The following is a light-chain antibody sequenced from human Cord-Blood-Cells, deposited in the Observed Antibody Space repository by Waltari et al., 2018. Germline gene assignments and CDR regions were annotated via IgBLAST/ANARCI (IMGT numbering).Light chain of an antibody. Sequence: QSVLTQPPSASGTPGQRVTLSCSGSSPNIGSNYVYWYQQLPGTAPKLLFYRNNQRPSGVPDRFSGSKSGTSASLAISGLRSEDEADYYCAAWDDSLSGYVFGTGTKVTVL. J-gene: IGLJ1*01. CDR2: RNN. CDR1: SPNIGSNY. CDR3: AAWDDSLSGYV. V-gene: IGLV1-47*01.